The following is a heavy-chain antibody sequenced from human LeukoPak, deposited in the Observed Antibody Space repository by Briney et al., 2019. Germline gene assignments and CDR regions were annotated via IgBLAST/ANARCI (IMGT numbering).Heavy chain of an antibody. CDR1: GGSFSGYY. J-gene: IGHJ4*02. CDR2: INHSGST. V-gene: IGHV4-34*01. D-gene: IGHD1-1*01. CDR3: ARDTTGPRWPTYVAEFDY. Sequence: PSETLSLTCAVYGGSFSGYYWSWIRQPPGKGLEWIGEINHSGSTNYNPSLKSRVTISVDTSKNQFSLKLSSVTAADTAVYYCARDTTGPRWPTYVAEFDYWGQGTLVTVSS.